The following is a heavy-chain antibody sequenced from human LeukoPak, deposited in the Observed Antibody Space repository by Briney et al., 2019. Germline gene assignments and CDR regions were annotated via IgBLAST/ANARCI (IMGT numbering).Heavy chain of an antibody. CDR3: ANRYSSSWYWFDP. V-gene: IGHV4-34*01. CDR1: GGSFSGYY. Sequence: SETLSLTCAVYGGSFSGYYWSWIRQPPGKGLEWIGEINHSGSTNYNPSLKSRVTISVDTSKNQFSLKLSSVTAADTAVYYCANRYSSSWYWFDPWGQGTLVTVSS. CDR2: INHSGST. J-gene: IGHJ5*02. D-gene: IGHD6-13*01.